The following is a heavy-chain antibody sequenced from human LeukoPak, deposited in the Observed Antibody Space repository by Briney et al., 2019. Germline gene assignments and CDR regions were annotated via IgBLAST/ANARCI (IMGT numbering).Heavy chain of an antibody. J-gene: IGHJ4*02. Sequence: AQELQGRVTMTTDTSTSTAYMELRSLRSDDTAVYYCARAITPINYFDYWGQGTLVTVSS. CDR3: ARAITPINYFDY. D-gene: IGHD4-23*01. V-gene: IGHV1-18*01.